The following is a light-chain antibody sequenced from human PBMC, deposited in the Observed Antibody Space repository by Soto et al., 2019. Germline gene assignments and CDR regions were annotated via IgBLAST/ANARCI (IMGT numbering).Light chain of an antibody. Sequence: DIQMTQSPSTLSASVGDRVTITCRASQSISSWLAWYQQKPGKAPKLLIYDASSLESGVPSRFRGSGSGTELTLTISSLQPDDFATYYSQQYNSYSWTFGQGTKVEIK. V-gene: IGKV1-5*01. CDR3: QQYNSYSWT. CDR2: DAS. J-gene: IGKJ1*01. CDR1: QSISSW.